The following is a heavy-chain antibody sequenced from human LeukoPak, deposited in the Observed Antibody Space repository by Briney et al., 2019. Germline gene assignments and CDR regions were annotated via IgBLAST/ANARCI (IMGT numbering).Heavy chain of an antibody. V-gene: IGHV3-15*01. CDR1: GLTFTKAW. D-gene: IGHD3-22*01. CDR2: IKSNTDGGTT. J-gene: IGHJ3*02. Sequence: GGSLRLSCAASGLTFTKAWMTWVRQAPGEGLEWVGRIKSNTDGGTTYYAAPVKGRFTISRDDSKNTLYLQMNSLKTEDTAVYYCTTNPYDRSGYHIWGQGTMVTVSS. CDR3: TTNPYDRSGYHI.